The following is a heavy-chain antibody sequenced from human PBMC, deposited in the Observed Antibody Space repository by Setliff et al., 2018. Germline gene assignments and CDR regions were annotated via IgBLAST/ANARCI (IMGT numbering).Heavy chain of an antibody. CDR1: GYTFSGYY. V-gene: IGHV1-2*02. D-gene: IGHD4-17*01. CDR2: INPDSGVT. CDR3: ARAGDAATGRQGVFEF. J-gene: IGHJ4*02. Sequence: ASVKVSCKASGYTFSGYYMHWVRQAPGQGLEWMGWINPDSGVTNYAQKCQGRVTMTMDKSISTAYMELVSLMPEDTAVYYCARAGDAATGRQGVFEFWGQGTLGTVSS.